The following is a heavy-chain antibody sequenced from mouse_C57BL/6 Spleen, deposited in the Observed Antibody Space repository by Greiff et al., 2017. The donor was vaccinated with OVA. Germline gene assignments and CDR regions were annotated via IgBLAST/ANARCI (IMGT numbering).Heavy chain of an antibody. CDR1: GYSFTSCYF. D-gene: IGHD1-1*01. CDR3: AREGITRVVATGYFDV. J-gene: IGHJ1*03. Sequence: VQLQESGPGLVKPSPSLSLSCSASGYSFTSCYFWYLIRQLPGNLSEWMGYIRYDGSNNYNPSFKNRISITRDTSKNQFFLKLNSVTTEDTTTYYCAREGITRVVATGYFDVWGTGTTVTVSS. V-gene: IGHV3-6*01. CDR2: IRYDGSN.